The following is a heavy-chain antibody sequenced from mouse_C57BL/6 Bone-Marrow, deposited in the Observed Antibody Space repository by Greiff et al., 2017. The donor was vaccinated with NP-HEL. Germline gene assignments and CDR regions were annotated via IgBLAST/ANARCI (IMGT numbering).Heavy chain of an antibody. V-gene: IGHV1-5*01. CDR3: TFITTVGGAMDY. D-gene: IGHD1-1*01. Sequence: VQLQQSGTMLARPGASVKMSCKTSGYTFTSYWMHWVKQRPGQGLEWIGAIYPGNSDTSYNQKFKGKAKLTAVTSASTAYMELSSLTNEDSAVYYCTFITTVGGAMDYWGQGTSVTVSS. CDR1: GYTFTSYW. J-gene: IGHJ4*01. CDR2: IYPGNSDT.